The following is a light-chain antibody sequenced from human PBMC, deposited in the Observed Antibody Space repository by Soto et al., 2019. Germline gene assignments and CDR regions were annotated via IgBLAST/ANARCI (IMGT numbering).Light chain of an antibody. CDR1: QSVSSNY. CDR2: GAS. J-gene: IGKJ1*01. V-gene: IGKV3-20*01. CDR3: QQYGGRPPRT. Sequence: EIVLTQSPGTLSLSPGERSTLSCRASQSVSSNYLAWYQQKPGQAPRLLIYGASTRATGISDRFSGSGSGTDFTLTISRLELEDVAVYYCQQYGGRPPRTLGQGTKGDIK.